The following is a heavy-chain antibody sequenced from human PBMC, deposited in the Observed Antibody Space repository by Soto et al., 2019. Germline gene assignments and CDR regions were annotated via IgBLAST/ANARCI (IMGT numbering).Heavy chain of an antibody. D-gene: IGHD3-22*01. CDR2: IYPGDSDT. Sequence: GESLKISCKGSGYSFTSYWIGWVRQMPGKGLEWMGIIYPGDSDTRYSPSFQGQVTTSADKSISTAYLQWSSLKASDTAMYYCAKVPVGSYYDSSGYYRPERTYYFDYWGQGTLVTVSS. CDR3: AKVPVGSYYDSSGYYRPERTYYFDY. V-gene: IGHV5-51*01. J-gene: IGHJ4*02. CDR1: GYSFTSYW.